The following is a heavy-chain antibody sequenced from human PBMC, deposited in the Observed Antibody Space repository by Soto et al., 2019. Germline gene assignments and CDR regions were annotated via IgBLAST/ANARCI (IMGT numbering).Heavy chain of an antibody. J-gene: IGHJ4*02. V-gene: IGHV3-33*01. CDR3: AREPGYCSGGSCYSFGY. Sequence: QVQLVESGGGVVQPGRSLRLSCAASGFTFSSYGMHRVRQAPGKGLEWVAVIWYDGSNKYYADSVKGRFTISRDNSKNTLYLQMNSLRAEDTAVYYCAREPGYCSGGSCYSFGYWGQGTLVTVSS. CDR2: IWYDGSNK. D-gene: IGHD2-15*01. CDR1: GFTFSSYG.